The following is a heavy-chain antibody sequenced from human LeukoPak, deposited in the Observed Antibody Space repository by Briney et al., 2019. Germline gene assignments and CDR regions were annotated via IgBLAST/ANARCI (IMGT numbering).Heavy chain of an antibody. Sequence: KPSQTLSLTCTVSGGSISSGDYYWSWLRQPPGKGRMWIGYICCSGSTYYYPSRKSRVTISVATSKNQISLKLSSVTAADTAVYYCARVLRGPAAIGNNWFDPWGQGTLVTVSS. CDR3: ARVLRGPAAIGNNWFDP. D-gene: IGHD2-2*02. CDR2: ICCSGST. CDR1: GGSISSGDYY. V-gene: IGHV4-30-4*08. J-gene: IGHJ5*02.